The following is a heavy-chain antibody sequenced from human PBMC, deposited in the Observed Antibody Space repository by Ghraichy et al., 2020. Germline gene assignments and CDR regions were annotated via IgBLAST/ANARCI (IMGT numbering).Heavy chain of an antibody. Sequence: ESLNISCTVSGGSISSSSYYWGWIRQPPGKGLEWIGTIYYRGNTFYNPSLKSRIPISVDTSKNQFSLKLSSVTAADTAVFYCARQTGDLSKFDSWGQGTLVTVSS. J-gene: IGHJ4*02. CDR1: GGSISSSSYY. V-gene: IGHV4-39*01. CDR3: ARQTGDLSKFDS. D-gene: IGHD7-27*01. CDR2: IYYRGNT.